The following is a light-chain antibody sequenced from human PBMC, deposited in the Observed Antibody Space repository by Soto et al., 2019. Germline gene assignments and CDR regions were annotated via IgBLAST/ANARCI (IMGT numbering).Light chain of an antibody. J-gene: IGLJ1*01. CDR1: SGDVGSYNL. Sequence: QSVLTQPASVSGSPGRSITISCTRTSGDVGSYNLVSWYQQHPGKAPKLMIYEVSKRPSGVSNRFSGSKSGNTASLTISGLQAEDEADYYCCSYAGSSTFEVFGTGTKVTVL. CDR2: EVS. V-gene: IGLV2-23*02. CDR3: CSYAGSSTFEV.